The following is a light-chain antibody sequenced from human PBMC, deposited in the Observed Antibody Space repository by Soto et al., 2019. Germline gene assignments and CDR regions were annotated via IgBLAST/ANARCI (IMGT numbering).Light chain of an antibody. V-gene: IGLV1-47*01. J-gene: IGLJ2*01. CDR2: RNN. Sequence: QAVVTQPPSASGTPGQRVTISCSGSSSNIGNNFVHWYQQLPGTAPKLLIYRNNQRPSGVPDRFSGSKSGTSASLAISGLRSEDEADYYCAAWDDSLSVLFGGGTKVTVL. CDR3: AAWDDSLSVL. CDR1: SSNIGNNF.